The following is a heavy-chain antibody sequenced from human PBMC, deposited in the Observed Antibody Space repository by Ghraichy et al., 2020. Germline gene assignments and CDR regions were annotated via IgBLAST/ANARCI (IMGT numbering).Heavy chain of an antibody. Sequence: ASVKVSCKASRYTFTRSYVHWVRQATGQGLEWMGMINPTGGDTAYAQMFQGRVTLTRDTSTSTVYMQLSSLRSEDTAVYYCARDRQDDDFVVLRAASRGPLYYNTLDVWGQGTTVTISS. D-gene: IGHD2-2*01. CDR2: INPTGGDT. V-gene: IGHV1-46*01. CDR1: RYTFTRSY. CDR3: ARDRQDDDFVVLRAASRGPLYYNTLDV. J-gene: IGHJ6*02.